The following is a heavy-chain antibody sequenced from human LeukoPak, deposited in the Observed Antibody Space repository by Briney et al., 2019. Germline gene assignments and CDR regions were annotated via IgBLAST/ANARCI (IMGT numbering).Heavy chain of an antibody. V-gene: IGHV4-34*01. CDR1: GGSFSGYY. CDR2: INHSGST. Sequence: SETLSLTCAVYGGSFSGYYWSWIRQPPGKGLEWIGEINHSGSTNYNPSLKSRVTISVDTSKNQFSLKLSSVTAADTAVYYCARDSESWYYYYYMDVWGKGTTVTISS. J-gene: IGHJ6*03. CDR3: ARDSESWYYYYYMDV. D-gene: IGHD6-13*01.